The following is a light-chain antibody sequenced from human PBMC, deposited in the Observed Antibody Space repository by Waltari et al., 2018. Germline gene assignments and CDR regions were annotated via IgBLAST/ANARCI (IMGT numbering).Light chain of an antibody. CDR1: SNNVGDYNL. CDR2: YVS. V-gene: IGLV2-23*02. J-gene: IGLJ3*02. Sequence: QSALTQPVSVSGSPGQSVTISCTGTSNNVGDYNLVSWFQHHPDQAPTPLIFYVSKRPSGVSNRFSGSTSSHPASLTISGLQTEDEADYYCCSYSTGGSWMFGGGTKLTVL. CDR3: CSYSTGGSWM.